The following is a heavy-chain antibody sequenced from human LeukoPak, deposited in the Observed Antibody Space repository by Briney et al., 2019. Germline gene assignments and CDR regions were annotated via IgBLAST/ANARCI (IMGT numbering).Heavy chain of an antibody. D-gene: IGHD3-22*01. CDR1: GYTFTSYG. J-gene: IGHJ4*02. Sequence: ASVKVSCKASGYTFTSYGISWVRQAPGQGLEWMGWISAYNGNTNYAQKLQGRVTMTTDTSTSTAYMELRSLRSDDTAVYYCARVLYYYDSSGYYYVFDSWGQGTLVTVSS. V-gene: IGHV1-18*01. CDR3: ARVLYYYDSSGYYYVFDS. CDR2: ISAYNGNT.